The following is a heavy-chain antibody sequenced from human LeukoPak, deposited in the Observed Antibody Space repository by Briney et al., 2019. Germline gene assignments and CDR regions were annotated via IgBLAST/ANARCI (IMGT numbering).Heavy chain of an antibody. D-gene: IGHD1-1*01. Sequence: GESLKISWKGSGSSFTNSWIGWVRQMPGKGLEWMGIIYPSDSDTRYSPSFQGQVTISADKSINTAYLQWGSLKASDTAMYYCARPGGSLNDLEYWGQGTLVTVSS. CDR2: IYPSDSDT. J-gene: IGHJ4*02. CDR3: ARPGGSLNDLEY. CDR1: GSSFTNSW. V-gene: IGHV5-51*01.